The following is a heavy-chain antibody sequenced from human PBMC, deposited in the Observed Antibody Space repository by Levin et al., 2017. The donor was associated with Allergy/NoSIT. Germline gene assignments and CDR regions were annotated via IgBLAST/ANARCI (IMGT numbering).Heavy chain of an antibody. CDR2: AGTAGDT. CDR3: ARAGLRGYSSNYAIFYYGMDV. CDR1: GFTLRSYD. J-gene: IGHJ6*02. Sequence: LAGGSLRLSCAAAGFTLRSYDMHWVRQSTGKGLEWVSGAGTAGDTYYSGSAKGRFTISRENAKNSLYLQMNSLRAGDTAVYYCARAGLRGYSSNYAIFYYGMDVWGQGTTVTVSS. V-gene: IGHV3-13*01. D-gene: IGHD5-18*01.